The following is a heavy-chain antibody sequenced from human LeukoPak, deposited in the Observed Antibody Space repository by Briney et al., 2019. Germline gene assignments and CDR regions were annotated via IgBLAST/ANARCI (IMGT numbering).Heavy chain of an antibody. Sequence: SETLSLTCTVSGGSISSSYWSWIRQPAGKGLEWIGRIHTSGSTNYNPSLKSRVTMSVDTSKSQFSLKLSSVTAADTAVYYCARQVWAGESFGYYYYYYMDVWGKGTTVTVSS. V-gene: IGHV4-4*07. J-gene: IGHJ6*03. CDR2: IHTSGST. D-gene: IGHD7-27*01. CDR1: GGSISSSY. CDR3: ARQVWAGESFGYYYYYYMDV.